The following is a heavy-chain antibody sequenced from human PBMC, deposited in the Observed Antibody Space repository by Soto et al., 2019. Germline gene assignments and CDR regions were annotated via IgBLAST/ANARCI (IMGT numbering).Heavy chain of an antibody. J-gene: IGHJ4*02. V-gene: IGHV4-61*01. Sequence: SETLSLTCAVYGGSVSSGNFYWSWNRQAQGKGRVCIRNIYYNGNTNYNPTLKSRITMSVATYKNPFSLKLGSVTAADTSVYYCARSTIYGRHFDSWGLGTLVTVSS. CDR1: GGSVSSGNFY. D-gene: IGHD2-2*01. CDR2: IYYNGNT. CDR3: ARSTIYGRHFDS.